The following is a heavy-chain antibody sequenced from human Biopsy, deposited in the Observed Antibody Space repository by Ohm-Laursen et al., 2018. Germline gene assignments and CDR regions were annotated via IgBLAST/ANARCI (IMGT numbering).Heavy chain of an antibody. V-gene: IGHV3-74*01. D-gene: IGHD5-18*01. CDR3: AKAVRGYIDY. CDR1: GFTFSSSW. CDR2: FNSDGTDT. J-gene: IGHJ4*02. Sequence: SLRLSCAASGFTFSSSWLHWVRQAPGKGLEWVSRFNSDGTDTTYADSVKGRFTISRDNAKNTLYLQMNSLRVEDTAVYYCAKAVRGYIDYWGQGTLVIVSS.